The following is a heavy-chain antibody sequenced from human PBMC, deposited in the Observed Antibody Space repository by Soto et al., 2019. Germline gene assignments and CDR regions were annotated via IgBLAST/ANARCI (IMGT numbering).Heavy chain of an antibody. CDR3: ARGSIFGVVLNAFDI. Sequence: QVQLQESGPGLVKPSQTLSLTCAVSGGSISGNGYYWNWIRQHPGKGLEWIGYISYSGHTFYSPSLKSRVTTSLDTSKNQFTLKLSYVTPADTAIYYWARGSIFGVVLNAFDIWGQGTRVAVSA. J-gene: IGHJ3*02. D-gene: IGHD3-3*01. V-gene: IGHV4-31*11. CDR2: ISYSGHT. CDR1: GGSISGNGYY.